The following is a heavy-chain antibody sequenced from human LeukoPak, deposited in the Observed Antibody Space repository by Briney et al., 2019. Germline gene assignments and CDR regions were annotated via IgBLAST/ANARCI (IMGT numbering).Heavy chain of an antibody. CDR3: ARSDYYDSSGYYYY. V-gene: IGHV1-18*01. CDR1: GYTFTSYG. J-gene: IGHJ4*02. CDR2: ISAYNGNT. Sequence: ASVKVSCKASGYTFTSYGISWVRQAPGQGLEWMGWISAYNGNTNYAQKLQGRVTMTTDTSTSTAYMELRSLRSDDTAVYYCARSDYYDSSGYYYYWGRGTLVTVSS. D-gene: IGHD3-22*01.